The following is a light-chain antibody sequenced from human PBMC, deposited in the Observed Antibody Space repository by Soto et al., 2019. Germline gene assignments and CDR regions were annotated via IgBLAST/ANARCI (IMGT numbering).Light chain of an antibody. J-gene: IGKJ5*01. CDR3: QQYDTYAYT. CDR1: QSVSRY. Sequence: DIQMTQSPATLSASVGDRVTCTCRASQSVSRYLAWYQQKPGKAPTLLIYDASTLESGVPLRFSGSGSGTEFTLTISSLQPDDFATYYCQQYDTYAYTFGQGTRLEIK. CDR2: DAS. V-gene: IGKV1-5*01.